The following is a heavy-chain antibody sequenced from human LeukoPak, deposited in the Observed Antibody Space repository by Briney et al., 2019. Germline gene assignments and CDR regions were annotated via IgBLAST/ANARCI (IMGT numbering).Heavy chain of an antibody. D-gene: IGHD3-3*01. CDR2: IKQDGSEK. CDR3: ARDRNQDYDFWSGYYTGVVDY. J-gene: IGHJ4*02. V-gene: IGHV3-7*01. CDR1: GFTFSSYW. Sequence: GGSLRLSCAASGFTFSSYWMSWVRQAPGKGLEWVANIKQDGSEKYYVDSVKGRFTISRDNAKNSLYLQMNSLGAEDTAVYYCARDRNQDYDFWSGYYTGVVDYWGQGTLVTVSS.